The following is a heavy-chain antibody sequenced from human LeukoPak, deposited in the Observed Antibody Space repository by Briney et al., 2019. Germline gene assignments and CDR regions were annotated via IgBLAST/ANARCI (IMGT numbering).Heavy chain of an antibody. J-gene: IGHJ4*02. CDR3: AKGYAYYGSGSFFDY. V-gene: IGHV3-23*01. Sequence: GGSLRLSCAASGFTFSSYGMSWVRQAPGKGLEWVSAISGSGGSTYYADSVKGRFTISRDNSKNTLYLQMNSLRAENTAVYYCAKGYAYYGSGSFFDYWGQGTLVTVSS. D-gene: IGHD3-10*01. CDR1: GFTFSSYG. CDR2: ISGSGGST.